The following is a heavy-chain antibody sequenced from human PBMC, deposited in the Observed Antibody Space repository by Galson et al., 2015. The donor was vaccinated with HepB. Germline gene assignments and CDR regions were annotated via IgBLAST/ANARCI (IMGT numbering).Heavy chain of an antibody. V-gene: IGHV4-4*02. D-gene: IGHD6-13*01. CDR1: GGSISSSNW. J-gene: IGHJ6*02. CDR3: AREAYSSSWSVYGMDV. CDR2: IYHSGST. Sequence: ETLSLTCAVSGGSISSSNWWSWVRQPPGKGLEWIGEIYHSGSTNYNPSLKSRVTISVDKSKNQFSLKLSSVTAADTAVYYCAREAYSSSWSVYGMDVWGQGTTVTVSS.